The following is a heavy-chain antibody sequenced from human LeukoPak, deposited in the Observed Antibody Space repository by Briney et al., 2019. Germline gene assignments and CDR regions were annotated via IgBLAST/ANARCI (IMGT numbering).Heavy chain of an antibody. J-gene: IGHJ4*02. D-gene: IGHD3-10*01. Sequence: GRSLRLSCAASGFTFSSYAMRWVRQAPGKGLEWVAVISYDGSNKYYADSVKGRFTISRDNSKNTLYLQMNSLRAEDTAEYYCARDPRPTSLLWFGELYAPFDYWGQGTLVTVSS. CDR3: ARDPRPTSLLWFGELYAPFDY. V-gene: IGHV3-30*04. CDR2: ISYDGSNK. CDR1: GFTFSSYA.